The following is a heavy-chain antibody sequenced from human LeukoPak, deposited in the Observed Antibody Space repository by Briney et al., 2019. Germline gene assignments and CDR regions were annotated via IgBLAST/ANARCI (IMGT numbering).Heavy chain of an antibody. D-gene: IGHD3-22*01. V-gene: IGHV4-34*01. CDR2: INHSGST. J-gene: IGHJ4*02. CDR3: ARGHRDSDSSGYYTY. CDR1: GGSFSGYY. Sequence: SETLSLTCGVYGGSFSGYYWSWIRQPPGKGLEWIGEINHSGSTNYNPSLKSRVTISVDTSKNQFSLKLSSVTAADTAVYYCARGHRDSDSSGYYTYWGQGTLVTVSS.